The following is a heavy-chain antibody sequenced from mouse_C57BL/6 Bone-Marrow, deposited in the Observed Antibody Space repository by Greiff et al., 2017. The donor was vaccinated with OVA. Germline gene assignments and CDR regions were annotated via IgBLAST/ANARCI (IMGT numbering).Heavy chain of an antibody. CDR2: IDPEDGET. V-gene: IGHV14-2*01. Sequence: EVKLQESGAELVKPGASVKLSCTASGFNIKDYYMHWVKQRTEQGLEWIGRIDPEDGETKYAPKFQGKATITADTSSNTAYLQLSSLTSEDTAVYYCGYYYGSSPYWYFDVWGTGTTVTVSS. J-gene: IGHJ1*03. CDR1: GFNIKDYY. CDR3: GYYYGSSPYWYFDV. D-gene: IGHD1-1*01.